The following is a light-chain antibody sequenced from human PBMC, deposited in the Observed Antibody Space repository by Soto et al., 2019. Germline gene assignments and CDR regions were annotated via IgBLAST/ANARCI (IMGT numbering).Light chain of an antibody. CDR2: GAS. CDR1: QSVSNDF. Sequence: EIVFTQSRGILSLSPGERATLSCRASQSVSNDFLAWYQQKPGQAPRLLIYGASTRATGIPARFSGSGSGTDFTLTISSLEPEDFAVYYCQQRSNWPPWTFGQGTKV. CDR3: QQRSNWPPWT. J-gene: IGKJ1*01. V-gene: IGKV3-11*01.